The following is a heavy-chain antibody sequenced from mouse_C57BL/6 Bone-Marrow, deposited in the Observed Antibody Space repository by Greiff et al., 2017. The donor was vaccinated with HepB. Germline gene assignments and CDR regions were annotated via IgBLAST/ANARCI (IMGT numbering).Heavy chain of an antibody. D-gene: IGHD1-1*01. CDR1: GYAFSSSW. CDR3: ARGRIYYYGSRYFDV. J-gene: IGHJ1*03. V-gene: IGHV1-82*01. Sequence: QVQLQQSGPELVKPGASVKISCKASGYAFSSSWMNWVKQRPEKGLEWIGRIYPGDGDTNYNGKFKGKATLTADKSSSTAYMQLSSLTSEDSAVYFCARGRIYYYGSRYFDVWGTGTTVTVSS. CDR2: IYPGDGDT.